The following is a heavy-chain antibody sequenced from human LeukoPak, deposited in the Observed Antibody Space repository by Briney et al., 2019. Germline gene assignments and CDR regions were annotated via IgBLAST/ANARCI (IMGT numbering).Heavy chain of an antibody. CDR2: IYTSGST. CDR3: VRDSPVRYFDWCIDY. CDR1: GGSISTYY. D-gene: IGHD3-9*01. Sequence: SETLSLTCTVSGGSISTYYWSWVRQPAGKGLEWIGRIYTSGSTNYNPSLESRVTISIDTSKNQFSLKLRSVTVADTAVYYCVRDSPVRYFDWCIDYCGQGTLVTVSS. J-gene: IGHJ4*02. V-gene: IGHV4-4*07.